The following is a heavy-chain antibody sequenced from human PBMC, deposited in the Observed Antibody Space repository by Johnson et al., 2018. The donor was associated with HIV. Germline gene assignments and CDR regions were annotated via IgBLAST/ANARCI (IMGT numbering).Heavy chain of an antibody. J-gene: IGHJ3*02. CDR2: ISYDGSNK. CDR1: GFTFSSYA. CDR3: ARVGSSWGRDAFDI. D-gene: IGHD6-13*01. V-gene: IGHV3-30-3*01. Sequence: QVQLVESGGGVVQPGRSLRLSCAASGFTFSSYAMHWVRQAPGKGLEWVAVISYDGSNKYYADSVKGRFTISRDNSKNTLDLQMNSLRAEATAVYYCARVGSSWGRDAFDIWGQGTMVTVSS.